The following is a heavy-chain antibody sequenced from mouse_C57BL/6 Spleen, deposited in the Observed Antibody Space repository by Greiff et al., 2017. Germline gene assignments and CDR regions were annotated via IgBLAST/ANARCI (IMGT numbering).Heavy chain of an antibody. J-gene: IGHJ2*01. V-gene: IGHV1-52*01. CDR3: AREDMEPDY. CDR1: GYTFTSYW. Sequence: VQLQQPGAELVRPGSSVKLSCKASGYTFTSYWMHWVKQRPRQGLEWIGNIHPSDSETNYNQKFKGKATLTVDKSSSTAYMQLSSLTSEDSAVYYCAREDMEPDYWGQGTTLTVSS. CDR2: IHPSDSET. D-gene: IGHD1-1*02.